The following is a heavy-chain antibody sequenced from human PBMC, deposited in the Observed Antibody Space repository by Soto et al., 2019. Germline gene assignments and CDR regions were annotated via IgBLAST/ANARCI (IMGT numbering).Heavy chain of an antibody. CDR2: INSDGSRT. D-gene: IGHD5-18*01. J-gene: IGHJ4*02. CDR3: VRDGRADNSFGSLDY. V-gene: IGHV3-74*01. Sequence: EVQLVESGGGLVQPGGSLRLSCEASGFSFSRSWMNWVRQAPGKGLLWVSHINSDGSRTTYADSVKGRFTISRDIATDTLYLQMDSLRPGDTAIYYCVRDGRADNSFGSLDYWGRGTLVIVSS. CDR1: GFSFSRSW.